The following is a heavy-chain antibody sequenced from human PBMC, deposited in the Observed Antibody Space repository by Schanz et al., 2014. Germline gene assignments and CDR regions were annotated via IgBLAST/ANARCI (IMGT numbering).Heavy chain of an antibody. CDR1: GGTFSSYT. CDR2: IIPVLNIA. Sequence: QLQLVQSGAEVKKPGSSVKVSCKLSGGTFSSYTISWMRQAPGQGLEWMGKIIPVLNIATYAQRFQGRVAMTRDVSISTAYMELSSLASEDTAVYYCARGGSMVQEINFAYWGQGSLVTVSS. J-gene: IGHJ4*02. D-gene: IGHD3-10*01. V-gene: IGHV1-69*02. CDR3: ARGGSMVQEINFAY.